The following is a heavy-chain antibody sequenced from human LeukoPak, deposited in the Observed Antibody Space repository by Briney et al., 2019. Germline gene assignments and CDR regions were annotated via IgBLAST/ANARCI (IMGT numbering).Heavy chain of an antibody. CDR3: ARHAWRSCSSTSCHPSFDY. D-gene: IGHD2-2*01. CDR2: IYYSGST. Sequence: SETLSLTCTVSGGSISSSSYYWGWIRQPPGKGLEWIGSIYYSGSTYYNPSLKSRVTISVDTSKNQFSLKLSSVTAADTAVYYCARHAWRSCSSTSCHPSFDYWGQGTLVTVSS. V-gene: IGHV4-39*01. CDR1: GGSISSSSYY. J-gene: IGHJ4*02.